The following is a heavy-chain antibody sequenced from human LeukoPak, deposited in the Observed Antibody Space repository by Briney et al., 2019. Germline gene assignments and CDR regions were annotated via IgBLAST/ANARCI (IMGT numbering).Heavy chain of an antibody. V-gene: IGHV7-4-1*02. J-gene: IGHJ3*02. CDR1: GYTFSNYA. CDR3: ARVQITFGGVILIPDAFDI. Sequence: GASVKVSCKASGYTFSNYAMNWVRQAPGQGLEWMGWINTNTGNSMYAQGFTGRFVFSLDTSVGTAYLQISSLKAEDTAVYYCARVQITFGGVILIPDAFDIWGQGTMVTVSS. D-gene: IGHD3-16*01. CDR2: INTNTGNS.